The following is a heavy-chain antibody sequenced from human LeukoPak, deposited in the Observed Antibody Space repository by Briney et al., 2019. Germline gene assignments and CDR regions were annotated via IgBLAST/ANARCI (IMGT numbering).Heavy chain of an antibody. CDR3: ARHVTSGPYYPPCVEISFFDH. CDR2: IYYSGST. D-gene: IGHD3-10*01. V-gene: IGHV4-39*01. J-gene: IGHJ4*02. CDR1: GGSVTTSHYY. Sequence: SETLSLTCTVSGGSVTTSHYYWGWIRQSPGKGLEWIGSIYYSGSTYLNPSLKSRVAISVDASRNEISLRVRSVTAADTAIYFCARHVTSGPYYPPCVEISFFDHWGQGTLVAVSS.